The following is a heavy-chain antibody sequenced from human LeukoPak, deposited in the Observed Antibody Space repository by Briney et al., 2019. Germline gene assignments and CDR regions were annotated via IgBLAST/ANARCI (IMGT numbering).Heavy chain of an antibody. J-gene: IGHJ4*02. Sequence: PSETLSLTCAVSGYSISSGYYWGWIRQPPGKGLEWIGSIYHSGSTYYNPSPKSRVTISVDTSKNQFSLKLSSVTAADTAVYYCARHRGEPYYFDYWGQGTLVTVSS. V-gene: IGHV4-38-2*01. CDR2: IYHSGST. CDR1: GYSISSGYY. D-gene: IGHD3-10*01. CDR3: ARHRGEPYYFDY.